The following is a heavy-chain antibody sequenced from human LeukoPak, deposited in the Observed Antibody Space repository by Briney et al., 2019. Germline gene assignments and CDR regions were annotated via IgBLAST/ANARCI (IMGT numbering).Heavy chain of an antibody. J-gene: IGHJ3*02. D-gene: IGHD3-22*01. Sequence: RGSLRLSRAASGFTFSRCSMNWVRLAPGKGLEWVSHISSSSSTIYYGDSVKGRFTISRDNAKNSLYLQMNSLRDEDTAVYYCARDLYDSSGYYSVAFDIWGQGTMVTVSS. CDR2: ISSSSSTI. CDR1: GFTFSRCS. V-gene: IGHV3-48*02. CDR3: ARDLYDSSGYYSVAFDI.